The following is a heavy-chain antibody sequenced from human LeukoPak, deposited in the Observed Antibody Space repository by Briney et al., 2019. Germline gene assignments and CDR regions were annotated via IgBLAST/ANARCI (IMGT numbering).Heavy chain of an antibody. CDR1: GFTFSSYA. D-gene: IGHD5-12*01. CDR2: ISYDGSNK. V-gene: IGHV3-30*04. J-gene: IGHJ4*02. CDR3: AGQPTYSGNEY. Sequence: GGSLRLSCAASGFTFSSYAMHWVRQAPGKGLEWVAVISYDGSNKYYADSVKGRFTISRDNSKNTLYLQMNSLRAEDTAVYYCAGQPTYSGNEYWCQGNLVIVSS.